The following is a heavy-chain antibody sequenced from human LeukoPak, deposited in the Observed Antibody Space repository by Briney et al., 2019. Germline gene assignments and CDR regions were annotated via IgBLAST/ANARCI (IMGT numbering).Heavy chain of an antibody. J-gene: IGHJ6*03. D-gene: IGHD4-23*01. CDR2: ISADNGDT. CDR3: ARDVSRRDRRDSNSFFFYDYFMDV. V-gene: IGHV1-18*01. Sequence: ASVKLSCKASGYTFNSFGISWVRQAPGQGLEWMGWISADNGDTSNAQKVQGRMTMTTDTSTTTAFMELRSLRLDDTAVYYCARDVSRRDRRDSNSFFFYDYFMDVWGIGTTVTVSS. CDR1: GYTFNSFG.